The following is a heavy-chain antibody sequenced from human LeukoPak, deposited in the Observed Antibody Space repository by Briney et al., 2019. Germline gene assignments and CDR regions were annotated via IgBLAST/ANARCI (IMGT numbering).Heavy chain of an antibody. J-gene: IGHJ4*02. CDR2: ISTSDATM. CDR1: GFTFSSYE. Sequence: PGGSLRLSCAASGFTFSSYEMNWGRPAPGKGLEWISYISTSDATMYADSVKGRFTISRDNAKNSLYLQMNSLRAEDTAVYYCARHNGWYDYWGQGTLVTVSS. CDR3: ARHNGWYDY. V-gene: IGHV3-48*03. D-gene: IGHD6-19*01.